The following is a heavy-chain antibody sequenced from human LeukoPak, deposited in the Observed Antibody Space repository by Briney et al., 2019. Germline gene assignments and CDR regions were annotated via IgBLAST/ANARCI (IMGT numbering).Heavy chain of an antibody. CDR2: VYYSGST. CDR1: GDSISGADYY. CDR3: ARGGGGSSTVTTYWFDP. Sequence: SQTLSLTCTVSGDSISGADYYWSWIRQPPGKGLEWIAYVYYSGSTYYNPSLKSRLTISVDTSKNQFSLKLNSVTAADTAVYYCARGGGGSSTVTTYWFDPWGQGALVTVPS. D-gene: IGHD4-17*01. V-gene: IGHV4-30-4*01. J-gene: IGHJ5*02.